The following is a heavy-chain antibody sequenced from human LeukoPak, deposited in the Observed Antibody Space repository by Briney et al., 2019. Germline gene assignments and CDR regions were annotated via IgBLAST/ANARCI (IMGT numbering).Heavy chain of an antibody. CDR3: AKVEFNGGYCSGGGCYPYFDY. CDR1: GFTFSSYV. D-gene: IGHD2-15*01. V-gene: IGHV3-23*01. Sequence: PGGSLRLSCAASGFTFSSYVMSWVRQAPGKGLEWVSAISDTGGSTYYADSVKGRFTISRDNSKSTLYLQMNYLRAEDTAVYYCAKVEFNGGYCSGGGCYPYFDYWGQGTLVTVSS. J-gene: IGHJ4*02. CDR2: ISDTGGST.